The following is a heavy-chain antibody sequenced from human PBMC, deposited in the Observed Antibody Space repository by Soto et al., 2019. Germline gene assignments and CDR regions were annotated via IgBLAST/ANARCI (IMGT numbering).Heavy chain of an antibody. CDR2: INPNSGGT. CDR1: GYTFTGYY. Sequence: ASVKVSCKASGYTFTGYYMHWVRQAPGQGLEWMGWINPNSGGTNYAQKFQGWVTMTRDTSISTAYMELSRLRSDDTAVYYCARAERTYYDFWSGYEYYFDYWGQGTLVTVSS. CDR3: ARAERTYYDFWSGYEYYFDY. D-gene: IGHD3-3*01. V-gene: IGHV1-2*04. J-gene: IGHJ4*02.